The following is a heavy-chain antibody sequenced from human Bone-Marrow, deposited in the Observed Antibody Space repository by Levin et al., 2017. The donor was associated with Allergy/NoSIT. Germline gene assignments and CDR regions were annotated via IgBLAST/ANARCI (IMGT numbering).Heavy chain of an antibody. CDR3: VRDRGRGGIDY. D-gene: IGHD1-26*01. CDR2: MNPNSGNI. Sequence: ASVKVSCETSGYPFTTHDINWVRQAAGQGLEWMGWMNPNSGNIDYAQDFQGRVFMTRNVSTNTAYMELTGLKSEDTAIYYCVRDRGRGGIDYWGQGTLITVSS. J-gene: IGHJ4*02. V-gene: IGHV1-8*01. CDR1: GYPFTTHD.